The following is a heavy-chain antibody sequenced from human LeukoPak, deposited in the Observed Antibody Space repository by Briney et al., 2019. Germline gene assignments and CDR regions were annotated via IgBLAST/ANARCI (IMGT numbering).Heavy chain of an antibody. CDR2: INHSGST. Sequence: PSETLSLTCAVYGGSFSGYYWSWTRQPPGKGLEWIGEINHSGSTNYNPSLKSRVTISVDTSKNQFSLKLSSVTAADTAAYYCARGAYDYIWGSYRQYYYFDYWGQGTLVTVSS. J-gene: IGHJ4*02. CDR3: ARGAYDYIWGSYRQYYYFDY. D-gene: IGHD3-16*02. CDR1: GGSFSGYY. V-gene: IGHV4-34*01.